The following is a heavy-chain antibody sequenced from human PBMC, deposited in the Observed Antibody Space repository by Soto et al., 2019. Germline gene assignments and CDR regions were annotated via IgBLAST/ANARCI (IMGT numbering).Heavy chain of an antibody. CDR1: GGSISSYY. J-gene: IGHJ4*02. D-gene: IGHD4-17*01. CDR2: IYYSGST. CDR3: ARGYGDYVLHY. V-gene: IGHV4-59*01. Sequence: QVQLQESGPGLVKPSETLSLTCTVSGGSISSYYWSWIRQPPGKGLEWIGYIYYSGSTNYNPSLMSRFTISVDTSKNQFSLKLSSVTAADTAVYYCARGYGDYVLHYWGQGTLVTVSS.